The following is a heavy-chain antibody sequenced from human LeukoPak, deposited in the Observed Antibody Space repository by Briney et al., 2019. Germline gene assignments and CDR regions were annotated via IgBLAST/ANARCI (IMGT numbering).Heavy chain of an antibody. CDR3: AKEAWGQARPIYYFDY. CDR1: GFTFSSYA. CDR2: ISGSGGST. Sequence: GGSLRLSCAASGFTFSSYAMSWVRQAPGKGLEWVSAISGSGGSTYYADSVKGRFTISRDNSKNTLYLQMNSLRAEDTAVYYCAKEAWGQARPIYYFDYWGQGTLVTVSS. V-gene: IGHV3-23*01. J-gene: IGHJ4*02. D-gene: IGHD6-6*01.